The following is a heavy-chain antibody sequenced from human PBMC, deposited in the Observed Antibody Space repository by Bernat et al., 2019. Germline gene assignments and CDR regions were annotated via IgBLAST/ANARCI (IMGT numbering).Heavy chain of an antibody. D-gene: IGHD6-6*01. CDR2: ISYDGSNK. V-gene: IGHV3-30*03. CDR1: GFTFSSYG. CDR3: ARVYSSSSQYYYYYYYMDV. J-gene: IGHJ6*03. Sequence: QVQLVESGGGVVQPGRSLRLSCAASGFTFSSYGMHWVRQAPGKGLEWVAVISYDGSNKYYADSVKGRFTISRDNSKNTLYLQMNSLRAEDTAVYYCARVYSSSSQYYYYYYYMDVWGKGTTVTVSS.